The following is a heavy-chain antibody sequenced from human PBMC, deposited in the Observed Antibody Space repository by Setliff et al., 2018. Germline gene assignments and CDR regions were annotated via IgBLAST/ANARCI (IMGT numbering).Heavy chain of an antibody. Sequence: GASVKVSCKASGYTITNFALNWVRQAPGQGLEWMGWINTNTGNPNYAHGFTGRFVFSLDTSVSTAYLHIYSLKAEDTSVYYCARASRFGTAIYKGDYYMDVWGNGTTVTVSS. CDR3: ARASRFGTAIYKGDYYMDV. D-gene: IGHD2-21*02. V-gene: IGHV7-4-1*01. CDR1: GYTITNFA. CDR2: INTNTGNP. J-gene: IGHJ6*03.